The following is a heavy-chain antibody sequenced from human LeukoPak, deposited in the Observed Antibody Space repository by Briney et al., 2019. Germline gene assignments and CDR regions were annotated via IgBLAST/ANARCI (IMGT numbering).Heavy chain of an antibody. J-gene: IGHJ5*02. Sequence: ASVEVSCKASGYTFTGYYMHWVRQAPGQGLEWMGWINPNSGGTNYAQKFQGRVTMTRDTSISTAYMELSRLRSDDTAVYYCARAGNWNYGDGWFDPWGQGTLVTVSS. CDR1: GYTFTGYY. CDR2: INPNSGGT. D-gene: IGHD1-7*01. V-gene: IGHV1-2*02. CDR3: ARAGNWNYGDGWFDP.